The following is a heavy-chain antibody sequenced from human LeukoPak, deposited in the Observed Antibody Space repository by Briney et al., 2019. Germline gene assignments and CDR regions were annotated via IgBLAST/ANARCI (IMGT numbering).Heavy chain of an antibody. V-gene: IGHV3-33*01. CDR1: GFTFSSYG. CDR2: IWYDGSNK. J-gene: IGHJ4*02. CDR3: ARPGRTRYYDFSAQTSFDY. Sequence: TGRSLRLSCAASGFTFSSYGMHWVRQAPGKGLEWVAVIWYDGSNKYYADSVKGRFTISRDNSKNALYLQMNRMRAEDTAVYYCARPGRTRYYDFSAQTSFDYWGQGTLVTVSS. D-gene: IGHD3-3*01.